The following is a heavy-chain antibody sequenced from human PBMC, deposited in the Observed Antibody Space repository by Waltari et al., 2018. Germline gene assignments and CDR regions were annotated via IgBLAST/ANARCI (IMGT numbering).Heavy chain of an antibody. CDR3: ARGNTKYGMDV. V-gene: IGHV3-53*01. Sequence: EVQLVESGGHLIQPGGSLRVSCAASGFTVSSYYMNWVRQAPGKGLEWVSILYHAGNTYYADSVKGRFTFSRDNSKNTLYLQMNSLRAEDTAVYYCARGNTKYGMDVWGPGTTVTVSS. CDR2: LYHAGNT. D-gene: IGHD2-8*01. J-gene: IGHJ6*02. CDR1: GFTVSSYY.